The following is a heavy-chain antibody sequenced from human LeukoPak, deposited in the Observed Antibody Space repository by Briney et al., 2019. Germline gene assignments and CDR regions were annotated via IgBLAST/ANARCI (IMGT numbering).Heavy chain of an antibody. CDR3: ARELDHSSNWFDP. CDR2: VYSSGSS. J-gene: IGHJ5*02. D-gene: IGHD1-14*01. V-gene: IGHV4-61*02. CDR1: RGSTNNGPYY. Sequence: SQTLSLTCTVSRGSTNNGPYYWSWLRLPAGKGLQWIGRVYSSGSSYNPSLKSRVTISIDTSENQFSLKLDSVTAADTAVYFCARELDHSSNWFDPWGQGALVTVSS.